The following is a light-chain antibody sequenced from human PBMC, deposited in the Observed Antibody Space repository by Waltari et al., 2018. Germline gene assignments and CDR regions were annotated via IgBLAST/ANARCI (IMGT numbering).Light chain of an antibody. Sequence: EIVLTQSPGTLPLSPGQRATLSCRASQSVSRTLAWYQQKPGQAPRLLIYGASTRATGIPERFSGGGSGTDFSLTISRLEPEDFAVYYCQHYVSLPATFGQGTKVEIK. J-gene: IGKJ1*01. CDR1: QSVSRT. CDR2: GAS. CDR3: QHYVSLPAT. V-gene: IGKV3-20*01.